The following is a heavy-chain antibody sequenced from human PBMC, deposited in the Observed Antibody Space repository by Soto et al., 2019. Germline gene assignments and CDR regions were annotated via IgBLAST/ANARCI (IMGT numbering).Heavy chain of an antibody. CDR3: ARGMVRGVYYFDY. CDR2: IYYSGST. D-gene: IGHD3-10*01. J-gene: IGHJ4*02. CDR1: GGSISSYY. V-gene: IGHV4-59*01. Sequence: NPSETLSLTCTVSGGSISSYYWSWIRQPPGKGLEWIGYIYYSGSTNYNPSLKSRVTISVDTSKNQFSLKLSSVTAADTAVYYCARGMVRGVYYFDYSGPGTMVTVYS.